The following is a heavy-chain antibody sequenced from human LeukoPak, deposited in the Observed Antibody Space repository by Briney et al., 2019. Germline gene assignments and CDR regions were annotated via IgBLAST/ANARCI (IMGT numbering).Heavy chain of an antibody. Sequence: GGSLRLSCAASEFSVGSNYMTWVRQAPGKGLEWVSFIYSDNTHYSDSVKGRFTISRDNSKNTLYLQMDSLRAEDTAVYYCAKAGAVVVVAAKFFDYWGQGTLVTVSS. CDR2: IYSDNT. D-gene: IGHD2-15*01. CDR1: EFSVGSNY. V-gene: IGHV3-53*01. J-gene: IGHJ4*02. CDR3: AKAGAVVVVAAKFFDY.